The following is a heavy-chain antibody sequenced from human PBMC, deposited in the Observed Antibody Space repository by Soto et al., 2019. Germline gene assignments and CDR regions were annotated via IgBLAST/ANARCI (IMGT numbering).Heavy chain of an antibody. CDR1: GFTFSSYW. J-gene: IGHJ6*02. CDR2: INSDGSST. V-gene: IGHV3-74*01. Sequence: EVQLVESGGGLVQPGGSLRLSCAASGFTFSSYWMHWVRQAPGKGLVWVSRINSDGSSTSYADSVKGRFTISRDNAKNTRYLQMHSLRAEDTAVYYCARDHPDIVVVVAANDYYGMDVWGQGTTVTVSS. D-gene: IGHD2-15*01. CDR3: ARDHPDIVVVVAANDYYGMDV.